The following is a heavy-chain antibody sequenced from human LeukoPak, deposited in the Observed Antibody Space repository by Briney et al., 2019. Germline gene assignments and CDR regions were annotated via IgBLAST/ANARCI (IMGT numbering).Heavy chain of an antibody. CDR3: AKVRVSWFGELLCDY. Sequence: GGSLRLSCAASGFTFSSYAMSWVRQAPGKGLEWVSAISGSGGSTYYADSVKGRFTISRDNSKNTLCLQMNSLRAEDTAVYYCAKVRVSWFGELLCDYWGQGTLVTVSS. CDR2: ISGSGGST. D-gene: IGHD3-10*01. CDR1: GFTFSSYA. V-gene: IGHV3-23*01. J-gene: IGHJ4*02.